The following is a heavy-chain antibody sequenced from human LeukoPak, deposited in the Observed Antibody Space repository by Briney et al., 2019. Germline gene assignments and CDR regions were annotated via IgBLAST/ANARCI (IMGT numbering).Heavy chain of an antibody. CDR1: GFTFTTYS. CDR2: ISSSSTYI. J-gene: IGHJ3*02. CDR3: ASGIRKDAFDI. V-gene: IGHV3-21*04. Sequence: GGSLRLSCAASGFTFTTYSMNWVRQAPGKGLEWVSSISSSSTYIFYADSVKGRFTISRDNAKNSLFLQMNSLRAEDTAVYYRASGIRKDAFDIWGQGTMVTVSS. D-gene: IGHD5-18*01.